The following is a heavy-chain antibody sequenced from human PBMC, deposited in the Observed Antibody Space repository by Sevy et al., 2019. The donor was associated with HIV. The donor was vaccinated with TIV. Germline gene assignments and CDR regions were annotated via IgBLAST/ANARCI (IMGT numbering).Heavy chain of an antibody. CDR2: INHSGST. CDR1: GGSFSGYY. Sequence: SETLSLTCAVYGGSFSGYYWSWIRQPPGKGLEWIGEINHSGSTNYNPSLKSRVTISVNTSKNQFSLKLSSVTAADTAVYYCARHCSGTSCSHTFDIWGQGTMVTVSS. V-gene: IGHV4-34*01. J-gene: IGHJ3*02. D-gene: IGHD2-2*01. CDR3: ARHCSGTSCSHTFDI.